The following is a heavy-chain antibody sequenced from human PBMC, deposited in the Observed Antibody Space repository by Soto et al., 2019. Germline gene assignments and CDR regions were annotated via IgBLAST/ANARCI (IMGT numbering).Heavy chain of an antibody. V-gene: IGHV1-3*01. Sequence: ASVKVSCKASGYIFTNYAMHWVRQAPGQRLEWMGWINAANGNTKYSQKFQGRVTITTDTSASTAYMELSSLRSEDTAVYYCARLVLHYYDSSGYWFYWGQGTPVTVSS. D-gene: IGHD3-22*01. CDR3: ARLVLHYYDSSGYWFY. CDR1: GYIFTNYA. J-gene: IGHJ4*02. CDR2: INAANGNT.